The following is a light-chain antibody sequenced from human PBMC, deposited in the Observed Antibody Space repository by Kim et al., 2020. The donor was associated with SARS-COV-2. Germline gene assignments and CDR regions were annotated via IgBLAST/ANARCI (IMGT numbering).Light chain of an antibody. V-gene: IGKV1-27*01. J-gene: IGKJ1*01. Sequence: DIQMTQSPSSLSASVGDRVTITCRASQGISSFLGWYQQKPGEVPQLLIYAASTLQVGVPSRFSGSGSGTDFTLTISILQAEDVATYYCQNYNSAPWTFGQGTKVDIK. CDR2: AAS. CDR3: QNYNSAPWT. CDR1: QGISSF.